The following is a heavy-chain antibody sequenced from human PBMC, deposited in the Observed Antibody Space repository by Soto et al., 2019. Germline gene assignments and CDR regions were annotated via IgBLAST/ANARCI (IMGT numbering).Heavy chain of an antibody. CDR1: GYTFTSYD. D-gene: IGHD4-17*01. V-gene: IGHV1-8*01. CDR3: ARGHHDYGDYERDY. J-gene: IGHJ4*02. Sequence: QVQLVQSGAEVKKPGASVKVSCTAAGYTFTSYDINWVRQATGQGLEWMGWMNPNSGNTGYAQKFQGRVTMTRPTSRSTAYMELSSLRSEDTAVYYCARGHHDYGDYERDYWCQGTLVTVSS. CDR2: MNPNSGNT.